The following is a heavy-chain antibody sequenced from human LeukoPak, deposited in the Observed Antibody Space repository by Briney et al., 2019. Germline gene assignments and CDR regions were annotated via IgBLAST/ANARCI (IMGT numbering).Heavy chain of an antibody. D-gene: IGHD2-2*02. V-gene: IGHV3-15*01. J-gene: IGHJ4*02. Sequence: GGSLRLSCAASGFTFSDAWMSWVRQTPGKGLEWVGRIKSNTDGGTTDFAAPVEGRFTISRDDSENALYLQMNSLKTEDTAVYYCTTQLLYEHNFDYWGQGTLVTVSS. CDR2: IKSNTDGGTT. CDR3: TTQLLYEHNFDY. CDR1: GFTFSDAW.